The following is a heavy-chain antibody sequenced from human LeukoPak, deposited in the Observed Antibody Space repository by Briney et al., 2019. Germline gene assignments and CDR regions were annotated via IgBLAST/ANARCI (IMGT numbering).Heavy chain of an antibody. CDR1: GYTFTSYD. V-gene: IGHV1-8*01. Sequence: ASVKVSCKASGYTFTSYDINWVRQATGQGLEWMGWMNPNSGNTGYAQKFQGRVTMIRNTSISTAYMELSSLRSEDTAVYYCARGLRVVAVVVPAAIRYWFDPWGQGTLVTVSS. D-gene: IGHD2-2*01. CDR2: MNPNSGNT. CDR3: ARGLRVVAVVVPAAIRYWFDP. J-gene: IGHJ5*02.